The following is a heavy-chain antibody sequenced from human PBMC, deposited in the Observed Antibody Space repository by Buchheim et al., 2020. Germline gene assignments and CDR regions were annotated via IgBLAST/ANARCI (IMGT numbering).Heavy chain of an antibody. Sequence: QVQLVQSGAEVKKPGASVKVSCKASGYTFTSYGISWVRQAPGQGLEWMGWISAYNGNTNYAQRLQGRVTMTTDTSTTTAYLELRSLRSDDTAVYYCARNAAVPLYDSSGYYYLDVWGQGTT. V-gene: IGHV1-18*04. CDR3: ARNAAVPLYDSSGYYYLDV. CDR2: ISAYNGNT. J-gene: IGHJ6*02. D-gene: IGHD3-22*01. CDR1: GYTFTSYG.